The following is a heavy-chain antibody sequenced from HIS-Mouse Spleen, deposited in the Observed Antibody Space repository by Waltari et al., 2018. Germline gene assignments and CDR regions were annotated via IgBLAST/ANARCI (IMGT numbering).Heavy chain of an antibody. Sequence: QLQLQESGPGLVKPSETLSLTCTVSGGSISSSSYYWGWIRQPPGKGLEWLGCIYYSGGPYYNPSLKSRVTISVDTSKNQFSLKLSSVTAADTAVYYCAREIPYSSSWYDWYFDLWGRGTLVTVSS. D-gene: IGHD6-13*01. J-gene: IGHJ2*01. CDR3: AREIPYSSSWYDWYFDL. V-gene: IGHV4-39*07. CDR2: IYYSGGP. CDR1: GGSISSSSYY.